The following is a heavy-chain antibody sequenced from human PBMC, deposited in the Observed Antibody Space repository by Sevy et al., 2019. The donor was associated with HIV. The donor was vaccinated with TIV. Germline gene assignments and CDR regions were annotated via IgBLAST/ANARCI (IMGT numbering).Heavy chain of an antibody. CDR3: ARAPPIVVVPAAPSWFDP. V-gene: IGHV4-34*01. CDR1: GGSFSGYY. D-gene: IGHD2-2*01. CDR2: INHSGST. Sequence: SETLSLTCAVYGGSFSGYYWNWIRQPPGKGVEWIGEINHSGSTNYNPSLKSRVTISVDTSKNQFSLKLSSVTAADTAVYYCARAPPIVVVPAAPSWFDPWGQGTLVTVSS. J-gene: IGHJ5*02.